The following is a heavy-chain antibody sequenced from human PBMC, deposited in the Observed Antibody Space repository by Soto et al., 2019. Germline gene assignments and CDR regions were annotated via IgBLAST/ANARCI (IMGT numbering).Heavy chain of an antibody. V-gene: IGHV4-4*07. J-gene: IGHJ6*02. CDR2: IYTGGST. D-gene: IGHD2-15*01. CDR3: AINGGNPTRDYYYGMDV. Sequence: PSETLSLTCTVSGGSISSYYWSWIRQPAGKGLEWIGRIYTGGSTNYNPSLKSRVTMSVDTSKNQFSLKLSSVTAADTAVYYCAINGGNPTRDYYYGMDVWGQGTTVTVSS. CDR1: GGSISSYY.